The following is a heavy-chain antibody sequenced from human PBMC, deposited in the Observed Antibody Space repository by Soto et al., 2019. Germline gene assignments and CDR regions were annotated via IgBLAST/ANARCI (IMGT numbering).Heavy chain of an antibody. CDR3: ARGNYYYGMDV. J-gene: IGHJ6*02. Sequence: EVQLVESGGGLVQPGGSLRLSCVASGLSFTSYEMNWVRQAPGKGLEWVSSITNTGSSTHSADSVKGRFTISRDNVKNSVYLQMNSLRAEDTAVYYCARGNYYYGMDVWGQGTIVTVSS. CDR2: ITNTGSST. V-gene: IGHV3-48*03. CDR1: GLSFTSYE.